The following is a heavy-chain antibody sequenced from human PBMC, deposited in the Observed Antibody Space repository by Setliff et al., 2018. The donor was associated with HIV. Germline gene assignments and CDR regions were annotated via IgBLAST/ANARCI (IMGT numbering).Heavy chain of an antibody. J-gene: IGHJ4*02. CDR1: KYSFDNYW. Sequence: GESLKISCKGSKYSFDNYWIGWVRQMPGKGLQYIGIIYPSDSDTRYSPSLQRQATLSADKSTSTVYLELTSLKASDSGVYYCARRGYSGFEGAWFDDWGQGTLVTVSS. CDR3: ARRGYSGFEGAWFDD. V-gene: IGHV5-51*01. CDR2: IYPSDSDT. D-gene: IGHD5-12*01.